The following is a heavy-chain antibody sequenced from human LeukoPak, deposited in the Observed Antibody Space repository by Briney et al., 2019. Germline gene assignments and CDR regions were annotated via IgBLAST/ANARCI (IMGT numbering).Heavy chain of an antibody. Sequence: GGSLRLSCAASGFTVSSNYMSWVRQASGKGLEWVSVIYSGGSTYYADSVKGRFTISRDNSKNTLYLQMNSLRAEDTAVYYCATGGIAAAGAEYFQHWGQGTLVTISS. J-gene: IGHJ1*01. CDR3: ATGGIAAAGAEYFQH. CDR2: IYSGGST. CDR1: GFTVSSNY. V-gene: IGHV3-66*01. D-gene: IGHD6-13*01.